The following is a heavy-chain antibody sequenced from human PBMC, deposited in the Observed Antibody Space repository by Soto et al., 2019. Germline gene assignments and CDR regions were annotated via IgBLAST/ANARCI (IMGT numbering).Heavy chain of an antibody. CDR3: ARDSLYYDILTGYYSEDWFDP. V-gene: IGHV4-4*07. D-gene: IGHD3-9*01. CDR2: IYTSGST. CDR1: GGSISSYY. J-gene: IGHJ5*02. Sequence: SETLSLTCTVSGGSISSYYWSWIRQPAGKGLEWIGRIYTSGSTNYNPSLKSRVTMSVDTSKNQFSLKLSSVTAAGTAVYYCARDSLYYDILTGYYSEDWFDPWGQGTLVTVSS.